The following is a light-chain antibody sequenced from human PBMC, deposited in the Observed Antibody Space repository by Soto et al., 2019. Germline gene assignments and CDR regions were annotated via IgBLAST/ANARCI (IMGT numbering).Light chain of an antibody. V-gene: IGLV1-40*01. CDR1: TSSIGAGFD. CDR2: GNT. CDR3: QSYDSSLNDYVV. J-gene: IGLJ2*01. Sequence: QSVLTQPPSVSGAPGQRVTISCTGSTSSIGAGFDVHWYQHLPGTAPKLLIYGNTDRPSGVPDRFSGSKSDTSASLATTGLQAEDEADHYCQSYDSSLNDYVVFGGGTKLTVL.